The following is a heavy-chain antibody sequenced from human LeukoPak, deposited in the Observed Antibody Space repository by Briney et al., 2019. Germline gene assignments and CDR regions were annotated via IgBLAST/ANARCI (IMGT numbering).Heavy chain of an antibody. D-gene: IGHD5-18*01. V-gene: IGHV1-2*06. Sequence: ASVKVSCKASGYTCTGSYIHWVREAPGQGLEWMGRINPHSGGTDYAQKFQGRVTMTTDISTSTAYMELRSLRSDDTAVYYCARRNRGYREDYWGQGTLVTVSS. J-gene: IGHJ4*02. CDR2: INPHSGGT. CDR3: ARRNRGYREDY. CDR1: GYTCTGSY.